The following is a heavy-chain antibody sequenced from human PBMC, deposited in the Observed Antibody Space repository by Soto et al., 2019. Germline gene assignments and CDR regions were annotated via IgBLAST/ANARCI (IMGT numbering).Heavy chain of an antibody. CDR1: GFTFSSYE. V-gene: IGHV3-48*03. D-gene: IGHD4-17*01. J-gene: IGHJ4*02. CDR3: ARGDYGDYGYYFDY. Sequence: EVQLVDSGGGLVQPGGSLRLSCAVSGFTFSSYEFNWVRQAPGKGLEWVSYISSSGSDIYYADSVKGRFTISRDNAKNSLYLQMNSLRAEDTAVYDCARGDYGDYGYYFDYWGQGTLVTVSS. CDR2: ISSSGSDI.